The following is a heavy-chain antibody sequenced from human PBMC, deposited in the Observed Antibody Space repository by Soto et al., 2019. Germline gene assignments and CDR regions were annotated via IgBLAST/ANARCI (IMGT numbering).Heavy chain of an antibody. D-gene: IGHD3-10*01. CDR3: AINMVRGVEAFDI. Sequence: ASVKVPCKASGYTFTSYGISWVRQAPGQGLEWMGWINAYNGNTNYAQKLQGRVTMTTDTSTSTAYMELRSLRSDDTAVYYCAINMVRGVEAFDIWGQGTMVTVSS. CDR2: INAYNGNT. CDR1: GYTFTSYG. J-gene: IGHJ3*02. V-gene: IGHV1-18*01.